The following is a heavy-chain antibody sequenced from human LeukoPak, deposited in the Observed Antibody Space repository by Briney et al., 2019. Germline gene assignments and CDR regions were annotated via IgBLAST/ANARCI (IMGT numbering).Heavy chain of an antibody. D-gene: IGHD2-2*01. CDR3: ARGGYCSSTSCSDV. CDR1: GLTVSSNY. Sequence: PGGSLRLSCAASGLTVSSNYMSWVRQAPGKGLEWVSVIYSGGSTYYADSVKGRFTISRDNSKNTLYLQMNSLRAEDTAVYYCARGGYCSSTSCSDVWGQGTLVTVSS. V-gene: IGHV3-53*01. J-gene: IGHJ4*02. CDR2: IYSGGST.